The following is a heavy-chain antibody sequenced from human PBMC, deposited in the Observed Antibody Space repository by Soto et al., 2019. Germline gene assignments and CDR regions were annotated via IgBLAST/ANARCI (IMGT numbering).Heavy chain of an antibody. D-gene: IGHD6-6*01. J-gene: IGHJ6*01. CDR2: INAGNGNT. CDR1: GYTFTSYA. V-gene: IGHV1-3*01. CDR3: AREPPTYSSSTEGNYYYYYGMDV. Sequence: QVQLVQSGAEVKKPGASVKVSCKASGYTFTSYAMHWVRQAPGQRLEWMGWINAGNGNTKYSQKFQGRVTITRDTSASTAYMELSSLRSEDTAVYYCAREPPTYSSSTEGNYYYYYGMDVW.